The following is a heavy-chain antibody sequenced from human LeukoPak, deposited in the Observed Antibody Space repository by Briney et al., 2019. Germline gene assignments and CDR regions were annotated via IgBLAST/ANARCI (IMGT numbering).Heavy chain of an antibody. J-gene: IGHJ4*01. V-gene: IGHV4-59*01. CDR3: ARGDYPLGYFDY. D-gene: IGHD4-11*01. CDR1: GGSIKNYY. CDR2: IYHSGST. Sequence: AETLSLICTVSGGSIKNYYWSWIRQPPGKGLEWIGYIYHSGSTNYNPSLKSRLTISVDTSKNQFSLKLRSVTAADTAVYYCARGDYPLGYFDYWGQGTLVTVSS.